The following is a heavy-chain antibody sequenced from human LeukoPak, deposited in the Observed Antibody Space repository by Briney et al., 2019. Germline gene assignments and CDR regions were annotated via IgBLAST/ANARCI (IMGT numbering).Heavy chain of an antibody. J-gene: IGHJ4*02. CDR2: ISSSSNII. CDR1: GFTFSSYS. V-gene: IGHV3-48*04. D-gene: IGHD1-1*01. Sequence: GGSLRLSCAASGFTFSSYSMNWVRQAPGEGLDWVSFISSSSNIIHYADSVKGRFTISRDNAKNSVYLEMNSLRAEDTAVYYCARGDSTGTNLDFWGQGTLVTVS. CDR3: ARGDSTGTNLDF.